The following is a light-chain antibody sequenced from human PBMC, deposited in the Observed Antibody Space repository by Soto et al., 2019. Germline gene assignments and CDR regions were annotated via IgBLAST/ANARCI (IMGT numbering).Light chain of an antibody. CDR2: AAS. CDR3: QQSYSTPIT. J-gene: IGKJ5*01. V-gene: IGKV1-39*01. Sequence: DIQLTQYPSSLSASVGDRVTITCRASQSISNYLNWYQHRPGKAPNLLIYAASSLQSGVPSRFSGSESGTDFTLTITSLRPEDSATYYCQQSYSTPITFGQGTRLEIK. CDR1: QSISNY.